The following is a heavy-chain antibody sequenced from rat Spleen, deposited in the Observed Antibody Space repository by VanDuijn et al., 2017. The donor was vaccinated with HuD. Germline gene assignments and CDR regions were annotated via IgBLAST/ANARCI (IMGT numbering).Heavy chain of an antibody. J-gene: IGHJ1*01. Sequence: EVQVLESGGGLVQPGNSLKLSCATSGFTFSTAWMYWYRQFPEKRLEWVARIKAKSNNYATDYTESVKGRFTISRDDSKSSNYLQMNKLKEEDTGLYFCGLMYTTDYSYWDFDFWGPGTMVTVSS. CDR2: IKAKSNNYAT. D-gene: IGHD1-6*01. CDR1: GFTFSTAW. CDR3: GLMYTTDYSYWDFDF. V-gene: IGHV6-6*01.